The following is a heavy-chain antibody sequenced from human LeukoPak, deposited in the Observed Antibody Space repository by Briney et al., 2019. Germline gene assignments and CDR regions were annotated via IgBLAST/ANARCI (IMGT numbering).Heavy chain of an antibody. CDR3: ARGRMTTVTPLGY. CDR1: GGTFSSYA. Sequence: SVKVSCKASGGTFSSYAISWVRQAPGQGLEWMGGIITIFGTANYAQKFQGRVTITEDEPTSTAYVELSSLRSEDTAVYYCARGRMTTVTPLGYWGQGTLVTVSS. D-gene: IGHD4-11*01. J-gene: IGHJ4*02. V-gene: IGHV1-69*13. CDR2: IITIFGTA.